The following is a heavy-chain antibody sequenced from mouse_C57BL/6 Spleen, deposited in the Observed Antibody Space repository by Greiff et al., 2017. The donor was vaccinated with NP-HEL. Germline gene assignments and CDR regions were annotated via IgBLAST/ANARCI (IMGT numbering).Heavy chain of an antibody. CDR2: INPNNGGT. CDR1: GYTFTDYN. J-gene: IGHJ1*03. CDR3: ASSFTTVVAHWYFDV. Sequence: EVKLMESGPELVKPGASVKMSCKASGYTFTDYNMHWVKQSHGKSLEWIGYINPNNGGTSYNQKFKGKATLTVNKSSSTAYMELRSLTSEDSAVYYCASSFTTVVAHWYFDVWGTGTTVTVSS. V-gene: IGHV1-22*01. D-gene: IGHD1-1*01.